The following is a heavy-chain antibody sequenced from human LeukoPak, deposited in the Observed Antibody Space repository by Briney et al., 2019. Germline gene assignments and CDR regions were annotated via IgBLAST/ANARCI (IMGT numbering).Heavy chain of an antibody. CDR2: FDPEDGET. CDR1: GYTLTELS. J-gene: IGHJ4*02. Sequence: ASVKVSCKVSGYTLTELSMHWVRQAPGKGLEWMGGFDPEDGETIYAQKFQGRVTMTEDTSTDTAYMELSSLRSEDTAVYYCARGAHDSSGYYARAEGDYWGQGTLVTVSS. V-gene: IGHV1-24*01. D-gene: IGHD3-22*01. CDR3: ARGAHDSSGYYARAEGDY.